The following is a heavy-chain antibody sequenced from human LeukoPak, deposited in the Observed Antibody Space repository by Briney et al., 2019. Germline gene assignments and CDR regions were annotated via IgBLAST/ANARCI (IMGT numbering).Heavy chain of an antibody. D-gene: IGHD2-15*01. CDR2: LSYDGGIK. Sequence: GGSLRLSCAASGFTFSSYAMHWVRQAPGKGLEWVAVLSYDGGIKYYADSVKGRFTFSRDNSKNTLSLQMNSLRAEDTALYYCASSRYCSGGTCYSNYYYYYMDVWGKGTSVTVSS. J-gene: IGHJ6*03. CDR1: GFTFSSYA. V-gene: IGHV3-30*04. CDR3: ASSRYCSGGTCYSNYYYYYMDV.